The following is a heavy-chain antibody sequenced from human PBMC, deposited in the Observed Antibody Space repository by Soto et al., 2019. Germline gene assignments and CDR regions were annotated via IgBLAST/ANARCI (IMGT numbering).Heavy chain of an antibody. V-gene: IGHV4-30-4*01. CDR2: IYYSGST. J-gene: IGHJ3*02. D-gene: IGHD2-15*01. Sequence: SETLSLTCTVSGGSISSGDYYWSWIRQPPGKGLEWIGYIYYSGSTYYNPSLKSRVTISVDTSKNQFSLKLSSVTAADTAVYCCASNCSGGSCYSRYAFDIWGQGTMVA. CDR3: ASNCSGGSCYSRYAFDI. CDR1: GGSISSGDYY.